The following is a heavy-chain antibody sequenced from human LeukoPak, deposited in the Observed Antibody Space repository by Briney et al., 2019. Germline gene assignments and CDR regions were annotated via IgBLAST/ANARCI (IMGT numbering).Heavy chain of an antibody. J-gene: IGHJ4*02. D-gene: IGHD3-3*01. Sequence: SETLSLTCTVSSASISSGRYYWSWIRQPAGKGLEWIGRIYTSGSTNYNPSLKSRVTISVDTSKNQFSLKLSSVTAADTAVYYCARAVSSPGNYDFWSGPYFDYWGQGTLVTVSS. CDR1: SASISSGRYY. V-gene: IGHV4-61*02. CDR2: IYTSGST. CDR3: ARAVSSPGNYDFWSGPYFDY.